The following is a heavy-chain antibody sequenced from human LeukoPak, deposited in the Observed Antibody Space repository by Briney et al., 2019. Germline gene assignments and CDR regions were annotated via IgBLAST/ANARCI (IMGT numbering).Heavy chain of an antibody. CDR1: GGSISSYY. D-gene: IGHD3-16*02. CDR3: ARGSENDYVWGSYRYTSSYWYFDL. Sequence: SETLSLTCTVSGGSISSYYWNWIRQPPGKGLEWIGYIYYSGSTNYNPSLKSRVTISVDTSKNQFSLKLSSVTAADTAVYYCARGSENDYVWGSYRYTSSYWYFDLWGRGTLVTVSS. J-gene: IGHJ2*01. V-gene: IGHV4-59*12. CDR2: IYYSGST.